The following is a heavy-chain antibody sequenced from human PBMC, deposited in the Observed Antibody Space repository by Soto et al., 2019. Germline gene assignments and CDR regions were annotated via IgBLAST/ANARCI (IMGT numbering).Heavy chain of an antibody. Sequence: EVQLVQSGAEVKKPGESLKISCKGSGYSFTSYWIGWVRQMPGKGLEWMGIIYPGDSDTRYSPSFQGQVTISADKSISTAYLQWRSLKASDTAMYYCARPPRYYDSSGYDYGDAFDIWGQGTMVTVSS. CDR3: ARPPRYYDSSGYDYGDAFDI. J-gene: IGHJ3*02. CDR1: GYSFTSYW. V-gene: IGHV5-51*01. CDR2: IYPGDSDT. D-gene: IGHD3-22*01.